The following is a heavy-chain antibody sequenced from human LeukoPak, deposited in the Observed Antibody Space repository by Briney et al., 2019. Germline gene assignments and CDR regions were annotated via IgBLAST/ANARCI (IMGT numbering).Heavy chain of an antibody. J-gene: IGHJ6*02. CDR3: ARARYCIGTTCPAGYYGMDV. CDR1: GYIFNSYA. CDR2: INTNTGNP. Sequence: GASVKVSCKASGYIFNSYAMDWVRQAPGQGLEWMGWINTNTGNPTYAQGFTGRFVSSLDTSVSTAYLEISSLKAEDTAVYYCARARYCIGTTCPAGYYGMDVWGQGTTVTVSS. V-gene: IGHV7-4-1*02. D-gene: IGHD2/OR15-2a*01.